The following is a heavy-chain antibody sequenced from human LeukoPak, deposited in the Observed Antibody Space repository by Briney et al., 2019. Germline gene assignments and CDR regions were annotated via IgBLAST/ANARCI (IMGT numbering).Heavy chain of an antibody. CDR1: GYSFTNFG. Sequence: GASVKVSCKASGYSFTNFGITWVRQAPGQGLEWMGWISAYNGNTDYAQNFQGRVTVTADTSTSTAYMEVRGLRSDDTAVYYCARSGCSAGTCYSQTVKFDYWGQGTLVTVSS. J-gene: IGHJ4*02. V-gene: IGHV1-18*01. D-gene: IGHD2-15*01. CDR2: ISAYNGNT. CDR3: ARSGCSAGTCYSQTVKFDY.